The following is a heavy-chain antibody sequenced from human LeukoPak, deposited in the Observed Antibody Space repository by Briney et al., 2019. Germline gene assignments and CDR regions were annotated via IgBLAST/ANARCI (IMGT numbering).Heavy chain of an antibody. J-gene: IGHJ6*02. CDR2: MNNGPGAT. CDR3: AKTHYDLLDV. CDR1: GFSFSTSP. V-gene: IGHV3-23*01. D-gene: IGHD5-12*01. Sequence: GGSLRLSCAASGFSFSTSPMSWVRQPPGRGLEWVSAMNNGPGATFYRDSVRGRFTISRDDSKSTLYLQMNSLRAEDTGTYYCAKTHYDLLDVWGQGTTVTVSS.